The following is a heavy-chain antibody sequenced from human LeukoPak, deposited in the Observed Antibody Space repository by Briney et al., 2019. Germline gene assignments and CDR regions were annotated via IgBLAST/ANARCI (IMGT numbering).Heavy chain of an antibody. CDR2: INSDGSST. Sequence: GGSLRLSCVASGFTFSSYWMHWVRQVPGKGLVWLSRINSDGSSTSYAASVKGRFTISRDNAKNTLYLQMNSLRAEATAVYCCAKVGPPYGSGSYSYWGQGTLVTVYS. CDR3: AKVGPPYGSGSYSY. V-gene: IGHV3-74*01. J-gene: IGHJ4*02. CDR1: GFTFSSYW. D-gene: IGHD3-10*01.